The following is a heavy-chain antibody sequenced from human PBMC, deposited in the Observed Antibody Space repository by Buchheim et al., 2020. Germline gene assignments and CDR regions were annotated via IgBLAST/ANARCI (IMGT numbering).Heavy chain of an antibody. CDR3: AWDGDYGGFDY. D-gene: IGHD4-17*01. J-gene: IGHJ4*02. Sequence: QVQLVESGGGVVQPGRSLRLSCAASGFTFSSYAMHWVRQAPGKGLEWVAVISYDGSNKYYADSVKGRFTISRDNSKNTLYLQMNSLRAEDTAVYYCAWDGDYGGFDYWGQGTL. V-gene: IGHV3-30-3*01. CDR2: ISYDGSNK. CDR1: GFTFSSYA.